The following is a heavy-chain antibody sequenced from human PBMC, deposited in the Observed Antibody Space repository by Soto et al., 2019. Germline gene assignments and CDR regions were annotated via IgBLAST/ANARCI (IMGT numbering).Heavy chain of an antibody. CDR3: ARGLGARNYYYYYGMDV. CDR2: INHSGST. Sequence: SETLSLTCAVYGGSFSGYYWSWIRQPPGKGLEWVGEINHSGSTNYNPSLKSRVTISVDTSKNQFSLKLSSVTAADTAVYYCARGLGARNYYYYYGMDVWGQGTTVTVSS. D-gene: IGHD1-26*01. CDR1: GGSFSGYY. J-gene: IGHJ6*02. V-gene: IGHV4-34*01.